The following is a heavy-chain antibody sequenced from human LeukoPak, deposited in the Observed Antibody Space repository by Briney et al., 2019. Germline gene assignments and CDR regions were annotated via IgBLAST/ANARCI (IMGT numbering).Heavy chain of an antibody. J-gene: IGHJ3*02. D-gene: IGHD4-17*01. CDR2: IYYSGDT. V-gene: IGHV4-39*07. CDR3: AREVNCGDYGDNAFDI. CDR1: TGSISNSSYY. Sequence: PSETLSLTCTVSTGSISNSSYYWGWFRQPPGKGLEWIGSIYYSGDTYSTPSLKSRVTISLDTSNNQFSLRLSSVTAADTAVYYCAREVNCGDYGDNAFDIWGQGTMVTVSS.